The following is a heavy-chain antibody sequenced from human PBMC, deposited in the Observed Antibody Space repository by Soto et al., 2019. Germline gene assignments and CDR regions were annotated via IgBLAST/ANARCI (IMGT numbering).Heavy chain of an antibody. Sequence: QEQLVESGGGVVQPGRSLRLSCAASGFTFSRNGMHWIRQAPGKGLERVAIIWYHGNKENYAESVRGRFTISRDNSKNTVYLQMDSLRVEDTAVYYCAGWNLAGPTIDAFDLWGQGTLVTVSS. V-gene: IGHV3-33*01. J-gene: IGHJ3*01. CDR2: IWYHGNKE. CDR1: GFTFSRNG. CDR3: AGWNLAGPTIDAFDL. D-gene: IGHD5-12*01.